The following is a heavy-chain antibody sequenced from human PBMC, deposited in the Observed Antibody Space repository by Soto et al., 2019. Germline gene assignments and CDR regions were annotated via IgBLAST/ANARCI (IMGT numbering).Heavy chain of an antibody. D-gene: IGHD2-8*01. J-gene: IGHJ4*02. CDR3: ARDGCTNGVCQTYYFDY. CDR1: GFTFSSYG. Sequence: GGSLRLSCAASGFTFSSYGMHWVRQAPGKGLEWVAVIWYDGSNKYYADSVKGRFTISRDNSKNTLYLQMNSLRAEDTAVYYCARDGCTNGVCQTYYFDYWGQGTLVTVSS. V-gene: IGHV3-33*01. CDR2: IWYDGSNK.